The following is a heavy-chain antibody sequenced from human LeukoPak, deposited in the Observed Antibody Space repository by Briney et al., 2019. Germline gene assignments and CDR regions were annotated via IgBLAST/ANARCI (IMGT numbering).Heavy chain of an antibody. J-gene: IGHJ4*02. Sequence: GGSLRLSCAASGFTITGHTMTWVRQAPGKGLEWVSIIGGRDDRTYYADSVKGRFTISRDNSKNILYLQMNSLRAEDTAVYYCTKDPNPLYDFWSGYKWGPGTVVTVSS. CDR1: GFTITGHT. D-gene: IGHD3-3*01. CDR3: TKDPNPLYDFWSGYK. V-gene: IGHV3-23*01. CDR2: IGGRDDRT.